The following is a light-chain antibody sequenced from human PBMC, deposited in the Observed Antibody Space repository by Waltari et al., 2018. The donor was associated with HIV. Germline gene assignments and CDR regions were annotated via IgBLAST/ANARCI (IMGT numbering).Light chain of an antibody. CDR2: TND. V-gene: IGLV1-40*01. Sequence: QSALTQPPSVSGAPAQTVTISCTGLGPNLGTTYVVLRYQQSQGATPKLPIYTNDTRHSRIPDRFSGSKTGTSTSLTITGRQAEDEADYYCQSFVSRPGDWVFGGGTKLTVL. CDR1: GPNLGTTYV. CDR3: QSFVSRPGDWV. J-gene: IGLJ3*02.